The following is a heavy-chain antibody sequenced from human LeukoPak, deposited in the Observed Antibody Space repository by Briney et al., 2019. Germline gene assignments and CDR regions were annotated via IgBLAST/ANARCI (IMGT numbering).Heavy chain of an antibody. CDR2: ISGSGGNT. CDR3: ARHGGGLVPFDY. V-gene: IGHV3-23*01. CDR1: GFTFSSYA. J-gene: IGHJ4*02. Sequence: GGSLRLSCAASGFTFSSYAVSWVRQTPGKGLEWVSGISGSGGNTYYADSVKGRFTISRDNSKNTLYVQMNSLTAGDTAVYYCARHGGGLVPFDYWGQGTLVTVSS. D-gene: IGHD6-19*01.